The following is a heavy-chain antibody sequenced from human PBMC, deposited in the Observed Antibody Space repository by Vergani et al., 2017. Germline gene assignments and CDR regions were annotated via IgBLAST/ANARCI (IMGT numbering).Heavy chain of an antibody. Sequence: QVTLKESGPVVVKPTETLTLTCTVSGFSLTNPTLGVSWIRQSPGKALEWLAHIFSNGAKSYTTSLRSRLTISRDTSKSQVVLTMTNMDPVDTATYYCARTSGRTITCHSKACWFDSWGQGILVTVSS. CDR1: GFSLTNPTLG. V-gene: IGHV2-26*01. CDR2: IFSNGAK. D-gene: IGHD3-10*01. J-gene: IGHJ5*01. CDR3: ARTSGRTITCHSKACWFDS.